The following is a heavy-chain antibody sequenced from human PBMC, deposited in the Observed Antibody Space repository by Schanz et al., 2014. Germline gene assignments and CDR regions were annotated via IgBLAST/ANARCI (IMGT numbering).Heavy chain of an antibody. CDR1: GFTFSSHS. J-gene: IGHJ3*02. V-gene: IGHV3-23*04. D-gene: IGHD3-10*01. Sequence: ERLVESGGGVVQPGRSLRLSCAASGFTFSSHSMHWVRQAPGKGLEWVSAISGSGGSTYYADSVKGRFTISRDNSKNTLYLQMNSLRAEDTAVYYCAKGRFGELSAFDIWGQGTMVTVSS. CDR2: ISGSGGST. CDR3: AKGRFGELSAFDI.